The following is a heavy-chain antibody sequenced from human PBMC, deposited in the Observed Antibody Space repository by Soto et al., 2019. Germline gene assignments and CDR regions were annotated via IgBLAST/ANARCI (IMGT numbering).Heavy chain of an antibody. V-gene: IGHV3-73*01. J-gene: IGHJ6*03. CDR3: TRHPEDYYYYYMDV. Sequence: GGSLRLSCAASGFSFSGSAMHWVRQASGKGPEWVGRIGSKGGTYATAYAASVKGRFTISRDDSKNTAYLQMNSLKSEDTAVYYCTRHPEDYYYYYMDVWGKGTTITVSS. CDR2: IGSKGGTYAT. CDR1: GFSFSGSA.